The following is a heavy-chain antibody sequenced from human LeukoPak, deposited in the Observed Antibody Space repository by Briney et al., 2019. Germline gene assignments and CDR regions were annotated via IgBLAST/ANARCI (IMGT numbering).Heavy chain of an antibody. CDR2: IDSGGTT. D-gene: IGHD1-1*01. V-gene: IGHV3-66*01. Sequence: GGSLRLSCAASGFSVSGNSMNWVRRAPGKGLEWVSVIDSGGTTYYADSVRGRFIISRDNSKNTLYLQMNSLRAEDTALYYCARDCPRTGGGGSQFDYWGQGTLVTVSS. J-gene: IGHJ4*02. CDR1: GFSVSGNS. CDR3: ARDCPRTGGGGSQFDY.